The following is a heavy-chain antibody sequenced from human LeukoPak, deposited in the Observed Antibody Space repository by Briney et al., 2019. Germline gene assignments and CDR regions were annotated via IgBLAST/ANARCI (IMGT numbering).Heavy chain of an antibody. CDR3: ARGQRAVAGIDY. CDR1: GYTFTSYD. J-gene: IGHJ4*02. V-gene: IGHV1-8*01. D-gene: IGHD6-19*01. Sequence: ASVKVSCKASGYTFTSYDIDWVRQAPGQGLEWMGWMNPDSGNTGYAQKFQGRVTMTRNTSISTAYMELSSLRSEDTAVYYCARGQRAVAGIDYWGQGTLVTVSS. CDR2: MNPDSGNT.